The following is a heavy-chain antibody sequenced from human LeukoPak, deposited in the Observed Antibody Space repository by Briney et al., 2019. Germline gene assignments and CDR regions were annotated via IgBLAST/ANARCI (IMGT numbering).Heavy chain of an antibody. CDR1: GYTFTSYD. V-gene: IGHV1-8*01. Sequence: GASVKVSCKASGYTFTSYDINWVRQATGQGLEWMGWMNPNSGNTGYAQKFQGRVTMTRNTSISTAYMELSSLRSEDTAVYYCARERGRYCSGGSCLTGLDPWGQGTLVTVSS. CDR2: MNPNSGNT. CDR3: ARERGRYCSGGSCLTGLDP. D-gene: IGHD2-15*01. J-gene: IGHJ5*02.